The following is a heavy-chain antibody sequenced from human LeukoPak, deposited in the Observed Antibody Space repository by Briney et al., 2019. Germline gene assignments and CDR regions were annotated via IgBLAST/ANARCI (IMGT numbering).Heavy chain of an antibody. CDR2: IYSGGST. CDR3: ARDEVAGDTTNYYYYGMDV. CDR1: GFTVSSNY. J-gene: IGHJ6*02. D-gene: IGHD6-19*01. V-gene: IGHV3-66*01. Sequence: GGSLRLSCAASGFTVSSNYMSWVRQAPGKGLEWVSVIYSGGSTYYADSVKGRFTISRDNSKNTLYLQMDSLRAEDTAVHYCARDEVAGDTTNYYYYGMDVWGQGTTVTVSS.